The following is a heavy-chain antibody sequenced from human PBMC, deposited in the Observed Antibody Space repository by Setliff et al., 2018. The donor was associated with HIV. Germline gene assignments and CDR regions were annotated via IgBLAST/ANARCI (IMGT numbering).Heavy chain of an antibody. Sequence: ASVKVSCKASGYTFTNSFMHWVRQAPGQGLEWMGIINPSDGATTYAGNFQDRVTMTSDTSTSTAYMELRRLRFDDTAVYYCARDVEHMMDVWGQGTTVTVSS. CDR3: ARDVEHMMDV. V-gene: IGHV1-46*01. CDR1: GYTFTNSF. CDR2: INPSDGAT. J-gene: IGHJ6*02.